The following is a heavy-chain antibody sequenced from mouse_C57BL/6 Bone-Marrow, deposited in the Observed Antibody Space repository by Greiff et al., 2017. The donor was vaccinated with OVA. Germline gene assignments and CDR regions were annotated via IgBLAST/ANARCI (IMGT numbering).Heavy chain of an antibody. Sequence: VQLQQSGPELVKPGASVKISCKASGYTFTDYYMNWVKQSHGESLEWIGDINPNNGGTSYNQKFKGKATLTVDKSSITAYMELRSLTSEESAVYYCARKYYGSSVYAMDYWGQGTSVTVSS. D-gene: IGHD1-1*01. CDR1: GYTFTDYY. CDR2: INPNNGGT. J-gene: IGHJ4*01. CDR3: ARKYYGSSVYAMDY. V-gene: IGHV1-26*01.